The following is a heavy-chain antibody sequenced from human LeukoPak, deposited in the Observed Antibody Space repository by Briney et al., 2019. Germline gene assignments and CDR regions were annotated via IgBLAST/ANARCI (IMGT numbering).Heavy chain of an antibody. J-gene: IGHJ4*02. CDR3: ARQHTGWYVDY. Sequence: QPGGSLRLSSAASGFSFSNYAMSWVRQAPGKGLEWVSGVSASGASTYSEDSVKGRFIISRDNSKNTVFLQMNSLRAEDTAVYHCARQHTGWYVDYWGQGILVTVSS. D-gene: IGHD6-19*01. CDR2: VSASGAST. V-gene: IGHV3-23*01. CDR1: GFSFSNYA.